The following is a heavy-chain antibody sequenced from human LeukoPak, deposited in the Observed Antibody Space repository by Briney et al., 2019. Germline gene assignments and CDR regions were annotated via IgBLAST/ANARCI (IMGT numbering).Heavy chain of an antibody. D-gene: IGHD6-19*01. CDR3: AKDSHSGWYWFDP. CDR1: GITFSMYG. CDR2: ISSDGSEI. V-gene: IGHV3-30*18. Sequence: GGSLRLSCAASGITFSMYGMHWVRQAPGKGLEWLAVISSDGSEIHFADSVKGRFTISRDNSKNTLYLQMNSLRAEDTAVYYCAKDSHSGWYWFDPWGQGTLVTVSS. J-gene: IGHJ5*02.